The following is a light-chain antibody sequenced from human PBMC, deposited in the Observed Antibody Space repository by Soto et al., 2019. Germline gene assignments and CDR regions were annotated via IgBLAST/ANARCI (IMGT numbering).Light chain of an antibody. Sequence: DIQMTQSPSTLPASVGDRVTITCRASQSIITWLAWFQQAPGKAPKILISDASSLKSGVPSRFSGSGSGTEFTLPISSLQPDAFAPYYCQPYHISPLPFGGGTKVEI. CDR2: DAS. CDR1: QSIITW. V-gene: IGKV1-5*01. CDR3: QPYHISPLP. J-gene: IGKJ4*01.